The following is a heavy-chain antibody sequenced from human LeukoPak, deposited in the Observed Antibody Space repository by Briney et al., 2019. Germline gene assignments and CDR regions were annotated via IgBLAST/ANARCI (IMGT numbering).Heavy chain of an antibody. D-gene: IGHD3-16*01. J-gene: IGHJ5*02. CDR1: GGSISSGSYY. CDR3: ARDFSRVGRNRFDP. V-gene: IGHV4-61*02. CDR2: IYTSGST. Sequence: PSETLSLTCTVSGGSISSGSYYWSWIRQPAGKGLEWIGRIYTSGSTDYNPSLESRVTISVDTSKNQFSLKLSSVTAADTAVYYCARDFSRVGRNRFDPWGQGTLVTVSS.